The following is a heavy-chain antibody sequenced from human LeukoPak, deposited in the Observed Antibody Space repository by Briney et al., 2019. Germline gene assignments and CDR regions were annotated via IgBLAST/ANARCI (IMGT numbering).Heavy chain of an antibody. Sequence: ASVKVSCKASGYTFTSYDINWVRQATGQGLEWMGWLNPNSGNTGYAQKFQGRVTMTRDTSTSTVYMELSSLRSEDTAVYYCARDHEPTYYYNSSGRWFDPWGQGTLVTVSS. D-gene: IGHD3-22*01. CDR3: ARDHEPTYYYNSSGRWFDP. V-gene: IGHV1-8*01. CDR2: LNPNSGNT. CDR1: GYTFTSYD. J-gene: IGHJ5*02.